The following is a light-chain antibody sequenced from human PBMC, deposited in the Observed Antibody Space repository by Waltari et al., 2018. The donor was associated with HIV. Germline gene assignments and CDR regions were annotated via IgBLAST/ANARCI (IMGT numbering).Light chain of an antibody. V-gene: IGKV3-15*01. Sequence: EIVMTQSPATLSVSPGERATLSCRASQSVSSNLAWYQQKPGQAPRLLIYGASTRATGIPARFSGSGSETEFTLTISSLQSEDFAVYYCQKYNKWPGTFGQGTKVEIK. CDR1: QSVSSN. J-gene: IGKJ1*01. CDR3: QKYNKWPGT. CDR2: GAS.